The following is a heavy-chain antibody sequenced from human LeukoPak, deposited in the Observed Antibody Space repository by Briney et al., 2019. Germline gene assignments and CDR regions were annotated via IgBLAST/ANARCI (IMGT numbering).Heavy chain of an antibody. CDR1: GGSISSYY. CDR3: ARFIDEIDNWFDP. J-gene: IGHJ5*02. CDR2: IYYSGST. V-gene: IGHV4-59*01. Sequence: SETLSLTCTVSGGSISSYYWTWIRQPPGKGLEWIGYIYYSGSTNYNPSLKSRVTISVDTSKNQFSLKLSSVTAADTAVYYCARFIDEIDNWFDPWGQGTLVTVSS. D-gene: IGHD3-16*02.